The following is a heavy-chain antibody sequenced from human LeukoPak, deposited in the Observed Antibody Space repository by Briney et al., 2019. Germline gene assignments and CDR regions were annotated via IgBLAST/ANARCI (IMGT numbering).Heavy chain of an antibody. J-gene: IGHJ4*02. V-gene: IGHV4-4*02. CDR1: GGSITNTNY. CDR3: AREGGPYRPLDY. CDR2: VNLQGST. Sequence: PSGTLSLTCGVSGGSITNTNYWTWVRQPPGKGLEWIGEVNLQGSTNYNPSLMGRVAIVVDTSENHISLQLTSVTAADTAVYYCAREGGPYRPLDYSGQGTLVTVSS.